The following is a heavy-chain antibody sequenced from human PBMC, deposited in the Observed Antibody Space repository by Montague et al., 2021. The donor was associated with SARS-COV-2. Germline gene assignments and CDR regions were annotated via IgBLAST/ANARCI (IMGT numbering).Heavy chain of an antibody. D-gene: IGHD2-2*01. J-gene: IGHJ5*02. CDR2: INGGSSVM. CDR3: APAVPVADDS. Sequence: SLRLSCAASGFTFSNYNMNWVRQTPGKGLEWVSYINGGSSVMYYADSVMGRFTISRDNAESSLYLQMNSLRAEDTAVYYCAPAVPVADDSWGQGTLVTVSS. V-gene: IGHV3-48*04. CDR1: GFTFSNYN.